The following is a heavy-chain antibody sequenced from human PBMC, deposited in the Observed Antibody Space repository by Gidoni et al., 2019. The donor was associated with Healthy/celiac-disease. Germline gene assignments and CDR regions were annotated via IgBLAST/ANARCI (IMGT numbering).Heavy chain of an antibody. V-gene: IGHV3-74*01. Sequence: EVQLVESGGGLVQPGGSLRLSCAASGFTFSSYWMHWVRQAPGKGLVWVSRIHSDGISTSYADSVKGRFTIFRDNAKNTLFLQMNSLRAEDTAVYYCARPVEGGTGGFDIWGQGTMVTVSS. CDR3: ARPVEGGTGGFDI. D-gene: IGHD1-1*01. CDR2: IHSDGIST. J-gene: IGHJ3*02. CDR1: GFTFSSYW.